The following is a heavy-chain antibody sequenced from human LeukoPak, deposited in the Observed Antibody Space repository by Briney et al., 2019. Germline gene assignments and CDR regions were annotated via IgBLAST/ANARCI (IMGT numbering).Heavy chain of an antibody. J-gene: IGHJ5*01. V-gene: IGHV3-11*01. Sequence: GGSLRLSCAASGFTFSDYYMSWIRQAPGKGREWVSYISNSGTSIYYADSVKGRFTISRDNTKNALYLQMSSLSTEDTALYYCAISAATILPFDFWGQGTLVTVSP. CDR3: AISAATILPFDF. CDR1: GFTFSDYY. D-gene: IGHD2-15*01. CDR2: ISNSGTSI.